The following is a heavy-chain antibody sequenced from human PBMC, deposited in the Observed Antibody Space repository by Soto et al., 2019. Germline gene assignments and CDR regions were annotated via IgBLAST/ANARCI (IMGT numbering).Heavy chain of an antibody. V-gene: IGHV4-34*01. CDR2: INHSGST. CDR1: GGSFSGYY. J-gene: IGHJ4*02. Sequence: SETLSLTCAVYGGSFSGYYWSWIRQPPGKGLEWIGEINHSGSTNYNPSLKSRVTISVDTSKNQFSLKLSSVTAANTAVYYCARGITEVGATRVASDYWGKGTLVNVSS. CDR3: ARGITEVGATRVASDY. D-gene: IGHD1-26*01.